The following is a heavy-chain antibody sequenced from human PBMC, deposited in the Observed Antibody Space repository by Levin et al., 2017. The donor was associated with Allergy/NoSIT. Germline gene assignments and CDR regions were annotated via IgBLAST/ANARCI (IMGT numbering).Heavy chain of an antibody. V-gene: IGHV3-23*01. Sequence: GESLKISCAASGFTFSSYAMSWVRQAPGKGLEWVSAISGSGGSTYYADSVKGRFTISRDNSKNTLYLQMNSLRAEDTAVYYCAKDRRYAMIVVVVFDYWGQGTLVTVSS. CDR1: GFTFSSYA. D-gene: IGHD3-22*01. J-gene: IGHJ4*02. CDR2: ISGSGGST. CDR3: AKDRRYAMIVVVVFDY.